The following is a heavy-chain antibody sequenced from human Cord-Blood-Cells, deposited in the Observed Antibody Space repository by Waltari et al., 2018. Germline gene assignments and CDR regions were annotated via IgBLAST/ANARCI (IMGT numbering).Heavy chain of an antibody. Sequence: EVQLVQSGAEVKKPGESLKISCKGSGYSFTSYWIGWVRQMPGKGLEWMGIIYPSVSHTRYSPSFQGQGTSSAAKYISTAYLQWGSLKASDTAMYYCARPNWNDYYHYGMDVWGEGTTVIVSS. D-gene: IGHD1-20*01. CDR1: GYSFTSYW. V-gene: IGHV5-51*01. CDR2: IYPSVSHT. CDR3: ARPNWNDYYHYGMDV. J-gene: IGHJ6*04.